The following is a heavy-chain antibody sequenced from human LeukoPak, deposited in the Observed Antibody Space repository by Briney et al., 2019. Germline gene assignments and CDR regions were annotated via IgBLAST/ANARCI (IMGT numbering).Heavy chain of an antibody. CDR3: ARESGENGAFDI. CDR1: GGSISSSSYY. J-gene: IGHJ3*02. Sequence: PSETLSLTCTVSGGSISSSSYYWAWIRQPPGKGLEWIGSIYHSGSTNYNPSLKSRVTISVDTSKNQFSLKLSSVTAADTAVYFCARESGENGAFDIWGQGTMVTVSS. D-gene: IGHD3-10*01. V-gene: IGHV4-39*07. CDR2: IYHSGST.